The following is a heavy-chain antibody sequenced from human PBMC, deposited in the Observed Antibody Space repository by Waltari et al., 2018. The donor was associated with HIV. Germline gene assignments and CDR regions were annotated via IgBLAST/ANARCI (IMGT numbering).Heavy chain of an antibody. CDR2: INPNSGGT. V-gene: IGHV1-2*06. CDR1: GYTFTGYY. D-gene: IGHD5-18*01. Sequence: QVQLVQSGAEVKKPGASVKVSGQASGYTFTGYYMPWVRQAPGQGLEWMGRINPNSGGTNYAQKFQGRVTMTRDTSISTAYMELSRLRSDDTAVYYCARDPADMGAFDIWGQGTMVTVSS. CDR3: ARDPADMGAFDI. J-gene: IGHJ3*02.